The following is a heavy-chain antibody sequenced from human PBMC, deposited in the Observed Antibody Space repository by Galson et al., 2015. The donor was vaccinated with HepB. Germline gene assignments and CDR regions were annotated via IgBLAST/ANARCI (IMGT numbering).Heavy chain of an antibody. Sequence: PALVKPTPTLTLTCTFSGFSLSTSGVGVGWIRQPPGKALEWLALIYWDDDKRYSPSLKSRLTITKDTSKNQVVLTMTNMDPVDTATYYCAHKLPNSSGWYDAFDIWGQGTMVTVSS. D-gene: IGHD6-19*01. CDR3: AHKLPNSSGWYDAFDI. V-gene: IGHV2-5*02. CDR2: IYWDDDK. J-gene: IGHJ3*02. CDR1: GFSLSTSGVG.